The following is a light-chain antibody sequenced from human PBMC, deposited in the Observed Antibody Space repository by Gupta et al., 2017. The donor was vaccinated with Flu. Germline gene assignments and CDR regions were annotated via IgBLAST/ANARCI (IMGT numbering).Light chain of an antibody. CDR3: QQSYTAPFT. V-gene: IGKV1-39*01. J-gene: IGKJ3*01. CDR1: QNIYRY. Sequence: DIQTTQPPSSLSASVGERVTITCRASQNIYRYLNWYQKKPGKAPKLLIHASSSLQIGVPSGFSGSGSGTDFTLTLSSLQPEDFATYHCQQSYTAPFTFGPGTKVDIK. CDR2: ASS.